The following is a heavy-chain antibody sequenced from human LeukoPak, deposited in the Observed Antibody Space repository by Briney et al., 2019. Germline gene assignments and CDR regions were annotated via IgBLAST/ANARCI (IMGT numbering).Heavy chain of an antibody. D-gene: IGHD6-13*01. CDR1: TFSGSG. CDR2: IRDGGRSK. J-gene: IGHJ4*02. V-gene: IGHV3-30*02. Sequence: GGSLRLSCAASTFSGSGIHWVRQAPGRGLEWVAFIRDGGRSKFYADSVKGRFTISGDISKTTVSLQMNSLRLEDTAFYYCARDTGHYSRWWDSHFDYWGQGTLVTVSS. CDR3: ARDTGHYSRWWDSHFDY.